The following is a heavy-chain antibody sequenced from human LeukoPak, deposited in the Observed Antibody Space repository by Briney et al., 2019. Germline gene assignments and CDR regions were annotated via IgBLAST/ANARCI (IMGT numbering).Heavy chain of an antibody. CDR1: GGSIITYY. D-gene: IGHD2-2*01. CDR2: IYSSGRT. CDR3: ARTYASTSIDS. J-gene: IGHJ4*02. V-gene: IGHV4-4*07. Sequence: PSETLSLTCTVSGGSIITYYWSWIRQPAGKGLEWIGRIYSSGRTNYHPSLESRVTMSVDTSKNQFSLNLTSVTAADTAIYYCARTYASTSIDSWGQGTLVTVSS.